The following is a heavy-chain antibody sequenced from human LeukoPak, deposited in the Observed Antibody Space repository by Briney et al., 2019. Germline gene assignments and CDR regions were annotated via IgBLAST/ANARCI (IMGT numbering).Heavy chain of an antibody. Sequence: GRSLRLSCAASGFTFSSYAMHWVRQAPGKGLEWVAVISYDGSNKYYADSVKGRFTISRDNSKNTLYLQTNSLRAEDTAVYYCAREVYSGYHFDYWGQGTLVTVSS. CDR3: AREVYSGYHFDY. D-gene: IGHD5-12*01. J-gene: IGHJ4*02. CDR1: GFTFSSYA. V-gene: IGHV3-30*04. CDR2: ISYDGSNK.